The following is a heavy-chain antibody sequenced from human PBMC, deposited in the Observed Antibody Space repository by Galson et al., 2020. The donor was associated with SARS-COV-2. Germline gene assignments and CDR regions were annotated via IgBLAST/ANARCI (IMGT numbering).Heavy chain of an antibody. D-gene: IGHD3-10*01. Sequence: SETLSLTCAVYGGSFSGYYWSWIRQPPGKGLEWIGEINSSGSTNYNPSLKSRVTISVDTSKNHFSLKLSSVTAADTAVYYCARVFGELGGFGDWGQGTLVTVSS. V-gene: IGHV4-34*01. CDR1: GGSFSGYY. CDR2: INSSGST. J-gene: IGHJ4*02. CDR3: ARVFGELGGFGD.